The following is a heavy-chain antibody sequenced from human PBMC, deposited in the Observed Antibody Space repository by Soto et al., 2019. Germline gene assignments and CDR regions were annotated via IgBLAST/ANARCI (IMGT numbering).Heavy chain of an antibody. Sequence: QVQLVQSGAEVKKPGSSVKVSCKASGGTFSSYTISWVRQAPGQGLEWMGRIIPILDIANYAQKFQGRVTITADKSTSTAYMELSSLRSEDTAVYYCARDRDHCSGGSCYSWYFDYWGQGTLVTVSS. CDR2: IIPILDIA. J-gene: IGHJ4*02. V-gene: IGHV1-69*08. D-gene: IGHD2-15*01. CDR1: GGTFSSYT. CDR3: ARDRDHCSGGSCYSWYFDY.